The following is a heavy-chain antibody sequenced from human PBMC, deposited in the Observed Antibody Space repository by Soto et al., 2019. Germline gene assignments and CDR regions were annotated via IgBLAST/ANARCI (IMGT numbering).Heavy chain of an antibody. CDR2: IDYNGVT. CDR3: GKVLVGATGHTDSDS. D-gene: IGHD2-15*01. J-gene: IGHJ4*02. Sequence: WETLSLTCTVSGGSIYRSGYYWGWIRQPPGRGLEWIGNIDYNGVTYSNPSLKSRVTISRDTSKNQFSLKLASVTAADTALYYCGKVLVGATGHTDSDSWGPGTLVTVSS. V-gene: IGHV4-39*01. CDR1: GGSIYRSGYY.